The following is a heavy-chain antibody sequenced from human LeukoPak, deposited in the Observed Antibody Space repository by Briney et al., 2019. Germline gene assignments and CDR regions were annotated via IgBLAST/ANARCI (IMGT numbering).Heavy chain of an antibody. CDR3: ASLPPYYDFWSGSDAFDI. J-gene: IGHJ3*02. CDR2: IYYSGST. CDR1: GGSISSSSYY. D-gene: IGHD3-3*01. Sequence: SETLSLTCTVSGGSISSSSYYWGWIRQPPGKGLEWIGSIYYSGSTYYNPSLKSRVTISVDTSKNQFSLKLSPVTAADTAVYYCASLPPYYDFWSGSDAFDIWGQGTMVTVSS. V-gene: IGHV4-39*07.